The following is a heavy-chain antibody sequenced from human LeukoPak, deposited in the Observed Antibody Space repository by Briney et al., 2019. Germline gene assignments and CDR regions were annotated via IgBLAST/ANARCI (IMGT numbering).Heavy chain of an antibody. Sequence: PSETLSLTCTVSGGSISSYYWSWIRQPPGKGLEWIGYIYYSGSTNYNPSLKSRVTISVDTSKNQFSLKLSSVTAADTAVYYCARDGGYYDSSGYYYSYGWFDPWGQGTLVTVSS. V-gene: IGHV4-59*01. CDR2: IYYSGST. J-gene: IGHJ5*02. D-gene: IGHD3-22*01. CDR3: ARDGGYYDSSGYYYSYGWFDP. CDR1: GGSISSYY.